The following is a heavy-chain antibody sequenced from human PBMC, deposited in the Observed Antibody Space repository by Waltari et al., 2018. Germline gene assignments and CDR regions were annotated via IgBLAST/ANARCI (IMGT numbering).Heavy chain of an antibody. D-gene: IGHD5-12*01. Sequence: VQLVESGGDLVQPGGSLRLSCAASGFTFSDFEMNWVRQAPGKGLEWLSYINSRGSTIYDADSVKGRFTVSRDNAKSSLYLQMNSLRVEDTAVYYCARDRDGYKKADLWGQGTLVTVSS. J-gene: IGHJ5*02. CDR2: INSRGSTI. CDR3: ARDRDGYKKADL. V-gene: IGHV3-48*03. CDR1: GFTFSDFE.